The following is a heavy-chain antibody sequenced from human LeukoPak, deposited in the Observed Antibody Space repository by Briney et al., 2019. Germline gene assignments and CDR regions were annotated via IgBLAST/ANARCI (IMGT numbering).Heavy chain of an antibody. J-gene: IGHJ4*02. D-gene: IGHD4/OR15-4a*01. Sequence: GESLKISCKGSGYSFTNYWIGWVRQMPGKGLEWMGIIYPGDSDTRYSPSFQGQVTISADKSISTAYLQWSSLKASDTAMYYCARHEANSRYHFDYWGQGTLVTVSS. CDR2: IYPGDSDT. CDR3: ARHEANSRYHFDY. CDR1: GYSFTNYW. V-gene: IGHV5-51*01.